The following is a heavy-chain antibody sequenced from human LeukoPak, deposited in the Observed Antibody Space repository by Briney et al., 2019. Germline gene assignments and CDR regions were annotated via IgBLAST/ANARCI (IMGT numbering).Heavy chain of an antibody. J-gene: IGHJ5*02. Sequence: PPETLSLTCAVYGGSFSGYYWSWIRQPPGKGLEWIGEINHSGSTNYNPSLKSRVTISVDTSKNQFSLKLSSVTAADTAVYYCARRPALGYCSSTSCYVRRYNWFDPWGQGTLVTVSS. V-gene: IGHV4-34*01. D-gene: IGHD2-2*01. CDR2: INHSGST. CDR1: GGSFSGYY. CDR3: ARRPALGYCSSTSCYVRRYNWFDP.